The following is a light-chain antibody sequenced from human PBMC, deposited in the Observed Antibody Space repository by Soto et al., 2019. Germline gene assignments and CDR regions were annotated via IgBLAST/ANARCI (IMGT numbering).Light chain of an antibody. CDR3: QQYGSSPRN. J-gene: IGKJ1*01. CDR2: GAS. Sequence: EIVLTQSPGTLSLSPGERATLSCRASQSVRSNYLAWYQQKPGQAPRLLIYGASSRATGITDRFSGSGSGTDFTLTISRLEPEDFAVYYCQQYGSSPRNFGQGTRVEIK. V-gene: IGKV3-20*01. CDR1: QSVRSNY.